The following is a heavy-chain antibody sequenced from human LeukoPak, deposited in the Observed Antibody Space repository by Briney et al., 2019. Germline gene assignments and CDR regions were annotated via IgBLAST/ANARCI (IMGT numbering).Heavy chain of an antibody. V-gene: IGHV4-39*07. CDR1: GGSISSSSYY. J-gene: IGHJ4*02. CDR3: ARFVWFGELLYFDY. CDR2: IYYSGST. Sequence: SETLSLTCTVSGGSISSSSYYWGWIRQPPGKGLEWIGSIYYSGSTYYNPSLKSRVTISVDTSKNQFSLKLSSVTAADTAVYYCARFVWFGELLYFDYWGQGTLVTVSS. D-gene: IGHD3-10*01.